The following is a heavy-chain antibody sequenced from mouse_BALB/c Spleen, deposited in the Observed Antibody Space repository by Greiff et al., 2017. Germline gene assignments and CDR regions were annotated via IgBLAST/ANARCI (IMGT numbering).Heavy chain of an antibody. Sequence: QVQLKQSGAELAKPGASVKMSCKASGYTFTSYWMHWVKQRPGQGLEWIGYINPSTGYTEYNQKFKDKATLTADKSSSTAYMQLSSLTSEDSAVYYCARTDYDYVLAYWGQGTLVTVSA. CDR2: INPSTGYT. V-gene: IGHV1-7*01. CDR3: ARTDYDYVLAY. J-gene: IGHJ3*01. D-gene: IGHD2-4*01. CDR1: GYTFTSYW.